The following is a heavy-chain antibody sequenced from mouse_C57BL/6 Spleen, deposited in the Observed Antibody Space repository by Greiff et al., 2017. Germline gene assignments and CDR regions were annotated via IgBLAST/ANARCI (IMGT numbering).Heavy chain of an antibody. CDR1: GFTFSSYA. CDR2: ISDGGSYT. V-gene: IGHV5-4*01. CDR3: ERDEGGGGELDYGYAMDY. D-gene: IGHD3-1*01. Sequence: EVMLVESGGGLVKPGGSLKLSCAASGFTFSSYAMSWVRQTPEKRLEWVATISDGGSYTYYPDNVKGRFTISRDNAKNNLYLQMSHLKSEDTAMYYCERDEGGGGELDYGYAMDYWGQGTSVTVSS. J-gene: IGHJ4*01.